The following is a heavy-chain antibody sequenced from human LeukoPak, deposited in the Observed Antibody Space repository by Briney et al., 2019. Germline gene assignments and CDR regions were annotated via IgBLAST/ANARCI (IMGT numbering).Heavy chain of an antibody. D-gene: IGHD1-26*01. J-gene: IGHJ5*02. Sequence: SETLSLTCTVSGGSISGYYWSWIRQPPGQGLEWIAYIHSNGYTNYNPSLKSRVTISVDTSKNQFSLKVTSVTAADTAMYYCTKREGPMSGSYDYFDPWGQGTLVTVSS. CDR1: GGSISGYY. V-gene: IGHV4-4*09. CDR2: IHSNGYT. CDR3: TKREGPMSGSYDYFDP.